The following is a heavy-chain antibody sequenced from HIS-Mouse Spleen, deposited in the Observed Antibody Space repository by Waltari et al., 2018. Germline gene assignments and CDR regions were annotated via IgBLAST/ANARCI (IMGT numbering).Heavy chain of an antibody. D-gene: IGHD3-3*01. Sequence: QVQLQESGPGLVKPSETLSLTCTGSGGSISSYYWSWIRRPAGQGTRWIGRIYTSGSTNYNPSLKSRVTMSVDTSKNQFSLKLSSVTAADTAVYYCARDFHDFWSGYYGGDKKHDAFDIWGQGTMVTVSS. J-gene: IGHJ3*02. CDR1: GGSISSYY. V-gene: IGHV4-4*07. CDR2: IYTSGST. CDR3: ARDFHDFWSGYYGGDKKHDAFDI.